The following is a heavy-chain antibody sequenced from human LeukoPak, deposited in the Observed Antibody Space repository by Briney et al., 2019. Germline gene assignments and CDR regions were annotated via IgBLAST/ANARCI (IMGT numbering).Heavy chain of an antibody. Sequence: SETLSLTCTVSGGSISSYYWSWIRQPPGKGLERIGYIYYSGSTNYNPSLKSRVTISVDTSKNQFSLKLSSVTAADTAVYYCARAASGGYYDILTGQQDAFDIWGQGTMVTVSS. CDR2: IYYSGST. D-gene: IGHD3-9*01. CDR1: GGSISSYY. V-gene: IGHV4-59*01. CDR3: ARAASGGYYDILTGQQDAFDI. J-gene: IGHJ3*02.